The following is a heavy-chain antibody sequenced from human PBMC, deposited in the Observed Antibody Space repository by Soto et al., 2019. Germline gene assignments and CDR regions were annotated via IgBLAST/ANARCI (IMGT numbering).Heavy chain of an antibody. CDR3: ASHDSSGYYYEDY. J-gene: IGHJ4*02. D-gene: IGHD3-22*01. V-gene: IGHV4-59*01. CDR1: GGSISRYY. Sequence: PSETLSLTCTVSGGSISRYYWSWIRQPPGKGLEWIGYIYYSGSTNYNPSLKSRVTISVDTSKNQFSLKLSSVTAADTAVYYCASHDSSGYYYEDYWGQGTLVTVSS. CDR2: IYYSGST.